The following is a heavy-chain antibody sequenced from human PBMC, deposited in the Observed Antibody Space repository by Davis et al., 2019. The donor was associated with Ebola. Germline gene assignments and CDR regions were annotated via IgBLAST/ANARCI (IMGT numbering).Heavy chain of an antibody. V-gene: IGHV1-58*01. J-gene: IGHJ4*02. CDR2: VVLGSGNK. Sequence: AASAKVSCNASAFFFNTSAVQWVRQARGQRLEWIGWVVLGSGNKEYAQKFQERVIISRDMSTNTAYLELSSLRFEDTAVYYCASEPVAGRFGYWGQGTLVTVSS. CDR3: ASEPVAGRFGY. D-gene: IGHD6-19*01. CDR1: AFFFNTSA.